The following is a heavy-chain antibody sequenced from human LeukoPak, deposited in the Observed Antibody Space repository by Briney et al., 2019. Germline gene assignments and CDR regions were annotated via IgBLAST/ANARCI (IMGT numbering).Heavy chain of an antibody. Sequence: PSETLSLTCTVSGGSISSGGYYWSWLRQHPGKGLEWIGYIYYSGSTYYNPSLKSRVTISIDKSKNQFSLKLSSVTAADTAVYYCARVALYDSSAHNYFDYWGQGTLVTVSS. CDR2: IYYSGST. J-gene: IGHJ4*02. V-gene: IGHV4-31*03. CDR3: ARVALYDSSAHNYFDY. D-gene: IGHD3-22*01. CDR1: GGSISSGGYY.